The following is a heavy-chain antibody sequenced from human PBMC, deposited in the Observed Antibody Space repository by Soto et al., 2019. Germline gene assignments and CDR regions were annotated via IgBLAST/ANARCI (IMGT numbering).Heavy chain of an antibody. CDR3: ARKSISYGDYFDC. Sequence: QVKLMESRVGVVQPARSLRLSCAASGFTFSTYGMHWVRQAPGKGLEWVAVVWYDGSNKFYAESVKGRFTASRENSKKMVYLQMTTLRAEYTATNYCARKSISYGDYFDCWGPGALVTV. V-gene: IGHV3-33*01. CDR1: GFTFSTYG. J-gene: IGHJ4*02. CDR2: VWYDGSNK. D-gene: IGHD4-17*01.